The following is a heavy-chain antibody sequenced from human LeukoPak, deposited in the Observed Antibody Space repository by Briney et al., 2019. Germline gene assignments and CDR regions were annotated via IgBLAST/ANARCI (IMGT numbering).Heavy chain of an antibody. V-gene: IGHV3-23*01. CDR1: GFTFSSYS. Sequence: GGSLRLSCVVSGFTFSSYSMSWVRQAPGKGLEWVSAISGSGDSTYYADSVKGRFTISRDNSKNTLYLQMNSLRVEDTAVYYCARSVGYMDVWGKGTTVTVSS. D-gene: IGHD2-15*01. CDR2: ISGSGDST. CDR3: ARSVGYMDV. J-gene: IGHJ6*04.